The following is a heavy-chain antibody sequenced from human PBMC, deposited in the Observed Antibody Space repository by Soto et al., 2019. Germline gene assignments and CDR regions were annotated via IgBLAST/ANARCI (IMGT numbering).Heavy chain of an antibody. CDR3: AKDNSGLSLYGLDV. J-gene: IGHJ6*02. D-gene: IGHD6-19*01. Sequence: QLQLVQSGAEVKKPGASVRISCTASEKTSINYYVHWVRQAPGQGLEWMGVIHPGIGNTNVAPRFQDRVTMTRDTSTGTVYMELSSLRSDDTAVYYCAKDNSGLSLYGLDVWGQGTTVTVSS. CDR1: EKTSINYY. V-gene: IGHV1-46*01. CDR2: IHPGIGNT.